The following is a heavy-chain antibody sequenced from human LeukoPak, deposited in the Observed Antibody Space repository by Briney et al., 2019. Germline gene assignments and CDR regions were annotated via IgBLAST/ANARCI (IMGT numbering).Heavy chain of an antibody. D-gene: IGHD6-19*01. V-gene: IGHV4-39*01. J-gene: IGHJ3*02. CDR2: ISYSGST. Sequence: PSETLSLTCTVSGGSIISSSSSSYYWGWIRQSPGKGPEWVGCISYSGSTYYYPSLNSRVTISVDTSKSQFSLRLSSVTAADTAVYYCVRTYSIGWSTGVFDIWGQGTMVTVSS. CDR1: GGSIISSSSSSYY. CDR3: VRTYSIGWSTGVFDI.